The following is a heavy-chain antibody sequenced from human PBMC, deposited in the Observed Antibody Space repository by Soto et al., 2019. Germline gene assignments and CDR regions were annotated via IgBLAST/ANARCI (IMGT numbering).Heavy chain of an antibody. J-gene: IGHJ3*01. CDR2: ILNDGSED. V-gene: IGHV3-33*01. Sequence: QMQLVESGGGVVQPGRSLRLSCAASGFTFSNYGMHWVRQAPGKGLEWGSLILNDGSEDFYRDSVKGRFTISRDNSRNSLYLQMNSLRDDDTALYYCVRDDDFGPNALDLWGQGTMVSVSS. D-gene: IGHD1-1*01. CDR3: VRDDDFGPNALDL. CDR1: GFTFSNYG.